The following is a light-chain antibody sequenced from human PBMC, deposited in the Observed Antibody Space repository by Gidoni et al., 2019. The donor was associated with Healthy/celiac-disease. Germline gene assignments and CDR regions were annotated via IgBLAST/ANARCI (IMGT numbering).Light chain of an antibody. CDR1: NIGSKN. J-gene: IGLJ2*01. V-gene: IGLV3-9*01. CDR3: QVWDSSVV. Sequence: SYELTQPLSVSVALGQTARITCGGNNIGSKNVHWYQQKPGQAPVLVIDRDSNRPSGIPERVSGSNSGNTATLTISRAQAGDEADYYCQVWDSSVVFGGGTKLTVL. CDR2: RDS.